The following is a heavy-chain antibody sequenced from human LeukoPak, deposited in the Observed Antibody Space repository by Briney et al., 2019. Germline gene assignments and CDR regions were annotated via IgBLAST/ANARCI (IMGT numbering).Heavy chain of an antibody. Sequence: GESLKISRKGSGYSFTSYWIGWVRQMPGKGLEWMGIIYPGDSDTRYSPSFQGQVTISADKSISTAYLQWSSLNTSDTAMYYCARYTDHYYFDYWGQGTLVTVSS. CDR2: IYPGDSDT. CDR1: GYSFTSYW. J-gene: IGHJ4*02. CDR3: ARYTDHYYFDY. D-gene: IGHD1-1*01. V-gene: IGHV5-51*01.